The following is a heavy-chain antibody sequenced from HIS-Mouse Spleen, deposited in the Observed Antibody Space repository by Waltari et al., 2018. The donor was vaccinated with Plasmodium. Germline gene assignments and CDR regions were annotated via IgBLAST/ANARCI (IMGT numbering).Heavy chain of an antibody. J-gene: IGHJ6*02. CDR2: IYYSGNT. V-gene: IGHV4-39*01. Sequence: QLQLQESGPGLLKPSETLSLTCTVSGGSISISSYYWGWIRQPPGKGLEWIGRIYYSGNTYYNPTLKSRGTISVDTSKNQFALKLSSVTAADTAVDYCASRPRVEEVTTPVYYYYYGMDVWGQGTTVTVSS. CDR3: ASRPRVEEVTTPVYYYYYGMDV. CDR1: GGSISISSYY. D-gene: IGHD4-4*01.